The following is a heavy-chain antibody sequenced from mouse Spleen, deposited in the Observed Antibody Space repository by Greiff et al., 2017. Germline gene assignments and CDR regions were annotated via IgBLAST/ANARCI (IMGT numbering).Heavy chain of an antibody. CDR2: IYYSGTI. Sequence: EVKLMESGPGLVKPSQTVFLTCTVTGISITTGNYRWSWIRQFPGNKLEWIGYIYYSGTITYNPSLTSRTTITRDTPKNQFFLEMNSLTAEDTATYYCARDRPFYYYGSSSYYFDYWGQGTTLTVSS. J-gene: IGHJ2*01. CDR3: ARDRPFYYYGSSSYYFDY. V-gene: IGHV3-5*01. CDR1: GISITTGNYR. D-gene: IGHD1-1*01.